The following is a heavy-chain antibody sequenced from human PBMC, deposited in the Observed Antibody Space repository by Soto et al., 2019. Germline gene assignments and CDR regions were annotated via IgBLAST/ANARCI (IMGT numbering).Heavy chain of an antibody. V-gene: IGHV4-30-4*01. CDR2: IYYSGST. D-gene: IGHD1-7*01. CDR3: ARFPTLYNWNYFGDY. CDR1: GGSISSGDYY. Sequence: SETLSLTCTVSGGSISSGDYYWSWIRQPPGKGLEWIGYIYYSGSTYYNPSLKSRVTISVDTSKNQFSLKLSSVTAADTAVYYCARFPTLYNWNYFGDYWGQGTLVTV. J-gene: IGHJ4*02.